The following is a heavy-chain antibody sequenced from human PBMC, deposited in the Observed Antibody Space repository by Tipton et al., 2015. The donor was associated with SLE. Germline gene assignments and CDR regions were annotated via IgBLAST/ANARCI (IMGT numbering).Heavy chain of an antibody. CDR3: ARGGSGSYYHKVLWFFDL. CDR2: IHYSGIT. D-gene: IGHD1-26*01. Sequence: TLSLTCTVSGGSISSHYWSWIRQPPGKGLEWIGSIHYSGITFYNSSPKSRVTMSVDTSKNQFSLKLTSVTAADTAVYYCARGGSGSYYHKVLWFFDLWGHGTLVTVSS. V-gene: IGHV4-59*11. CDR1: GGSISSHY. J-gene: IGHJ2*01.